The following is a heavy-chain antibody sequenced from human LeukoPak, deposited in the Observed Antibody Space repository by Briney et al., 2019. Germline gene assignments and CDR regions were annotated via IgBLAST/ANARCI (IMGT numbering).Heavy chain of an antibody. CDR1: GYTFTAYY. D-gene: IGHD5-12*01. CDR2: INPNSGDT. CDR3: ARVDSGHDYGPS. Sequence: ASVKVSCKASGYTFTAYYMHWVRQVPGQGLEWMGRINPNSGDTDYAQKFQGRVIMTRDTSISPAYMEVSRLRSDDTAVYYCARVDSGHDYGPSWGQGTTVTVSS. V-gene: IGHV1-2*06. J-gene: IGHJ3*01.